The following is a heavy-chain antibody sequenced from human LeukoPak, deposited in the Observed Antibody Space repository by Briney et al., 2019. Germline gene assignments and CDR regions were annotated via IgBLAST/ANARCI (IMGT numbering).Heavy chain of an antibody. CDR1: GGSIRSGSFY. CDR3: AMRSSVTRFDY. J-gene: IGHJ4*02. V-gene: IGHV4-61*02. CDR2: ISTNGNT. D-gene: IGHD6-19*01. Sequence: PSETLSLTCTVSGGSIRSGSFYWSWIRQPAGKGLEWIGRISTNGNTNYNPSLKSRVTISVDTSKNQFSLMLNSVTAADTAVYYCAMRSSVTRFDYWGQGTLVTVSS.